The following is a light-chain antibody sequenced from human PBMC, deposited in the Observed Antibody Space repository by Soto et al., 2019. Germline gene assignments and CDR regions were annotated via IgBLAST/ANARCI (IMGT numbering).Light chain of an antibody. CDR2: DSS. CDR3: QQLSHYPYT. Sequence: DIRLTQSPSFLSASVEDRVTISCRASYDISSSLAWYQQEPGKPPKLLLYDSSTLQTGVPSRFTGSGSGRKFTLTISGLQFGDFATYFCQQLSHYPYTFGQGTKLEI. CDR1: YDISSS. V-gene: IGKV1-9*01. J-gene: IGKJ2*01.